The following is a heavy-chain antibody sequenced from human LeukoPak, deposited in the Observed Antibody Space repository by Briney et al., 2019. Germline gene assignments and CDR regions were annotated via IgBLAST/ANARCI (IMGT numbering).Heavy chain of an antibody. CDR1: GGSISSGGYY. Sequence: PSETLSLTCTVSGGSISSGGYYWSWIRQHPGKSLEWIGYIYYSGSTYYNPSLKSRVTISVDTSKNQFSLKLSSVTAADTAVYYCARATSRYYYDSSGYEEYNWFDPWGQGTLATVSS. CDR2: IYYSGST. D-gene: IGHD3-22*01. CDR3: ARATSRYYYDSSGYEEYNWFDP. V-gene: IGHV4-31*03. J-gene: IGHJ5*02.